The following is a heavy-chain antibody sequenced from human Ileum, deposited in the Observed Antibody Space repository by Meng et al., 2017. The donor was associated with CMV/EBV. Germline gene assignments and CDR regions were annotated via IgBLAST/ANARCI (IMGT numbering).Heavy chain of an antibody. CDR2: IYYSGNT. CDR3: ARGRGGGGSSNNWFDP. Sequence: PGAAISIYYWSWIRQPPGKELEWIGYIYYSGNTNYNPSLKSRVTISVDTSKNQFSLRLTSVTAADTAVYYCARGRGGGGSSNNWFDPWGQGTLVTVSS. J-gene: IGHJ5*02. CDR1: GAAISIYY. V-gene: IGHV4-59*01. D-gene: IGHD3-16*01.